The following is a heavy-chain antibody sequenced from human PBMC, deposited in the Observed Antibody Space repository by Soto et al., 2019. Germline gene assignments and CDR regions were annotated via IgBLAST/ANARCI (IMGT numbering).Heavy chain of an antibody. CDR2: INHSGST. J-gene: IGHJ5*02. D-gene: IGHD3-3*01. CDR3: ARSSASIFGVVIGDNWFDP. CDR1: GGSFSGYY. V-gene: IGHV4-34*01. Sequence: SETLSLTCAVYGGSFSGYYWSWIRQPPGKGLEWIGEINHSGSTNYNPSLKSRVTISVDTSKNQFSLKLSSVTAADTAVYYCARSSASIFGVVIGDNWFDPWGQGTPVTVSS.